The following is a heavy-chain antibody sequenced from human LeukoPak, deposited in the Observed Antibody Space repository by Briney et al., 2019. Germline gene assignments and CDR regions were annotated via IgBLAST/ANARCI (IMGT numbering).Heavy chain of an antibody. V-gene: IGHV1-2*02. D-gene: IGHD3-9*01. J-gene: IGHJ4*02. CDR1: GYTFTGYY. Sequence: ASVKVSCKASGYTFTGYYMHWVRQAPGQGLEWMGWINPNSGGTNYAQKLQGRVTMTRDTSISTAYMELSRLRSDDTAVYYCARDYDILTGYYTLYVWGQGTPVTVSS. CDR2: INPNSGGT. CDR3: ARDYDILTGYYTLYV.